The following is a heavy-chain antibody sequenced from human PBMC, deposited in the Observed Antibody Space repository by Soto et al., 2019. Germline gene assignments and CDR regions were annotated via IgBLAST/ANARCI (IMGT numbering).Heavy chain of an antibody. Sequence: PSETLSLTCDVSGYSIRSGYHWGWIRQPPGKGPEWIGSVHHSGSSYPTPSLESRLTISEDTSSNQISLTLRSVTAADTAVYYCAREERGDPPGYFDPWGQGILVTVSS. CDR1: GYSIRSGYH. CDR3: AREERGDPPGYFDP. D-gene: IGHD3-16*01. J-gene: IGHJ5*02. V-gene: IGHV4-38-2*02. CDR2: VHHSGSS.